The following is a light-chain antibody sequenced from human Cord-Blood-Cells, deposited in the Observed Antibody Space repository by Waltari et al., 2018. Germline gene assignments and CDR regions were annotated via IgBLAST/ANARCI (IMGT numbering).Light chain of an antibody. CDR1: SSDVGSYNL. V-gene: IGLV2-23*01. J-gene: IGLJ3*02. CDR3: CSYAGSSSWV. Sequence: QSALTQPASVSGSPGQSITISCTGTSSDVGSYNLVPWYQQHPGKAPKLMFYEGSTRPSGVSNRFSGSKSGNTASLTISGLQAEDEADYYCCSYAGSSSWVFGGGTKLTVL. CDR2: EGS.